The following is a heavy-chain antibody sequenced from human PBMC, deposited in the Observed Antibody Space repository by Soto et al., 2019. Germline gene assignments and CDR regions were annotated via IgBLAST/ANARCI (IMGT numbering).Heavy chain of an antibody. CDR1: GYTFTGYD. J-gene: IGHJ6*02. Sequence: GGSVKVSCKASGYTFTGYDINWVRQATGQGLEWMGWMNPNSGNTGYAQKFQGRVTMTRNTSISTAYMELSSLRSEDTAVYYCAAPLTPSTDSYCSGGSCYHYYYYGMDVWGQGTTVTVSS. D-gene: IGHD2-15*01. CDR2: MNPNSGNT. V-gene: IGHV1-8*01. CDR3: AAPLTPSTDSYCSGGSCYHYYYYGMDV.